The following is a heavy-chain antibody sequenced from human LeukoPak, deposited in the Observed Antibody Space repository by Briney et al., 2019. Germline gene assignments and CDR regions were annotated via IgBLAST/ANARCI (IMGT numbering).Heavy chain of an antibody. CDR2: TRSDGSNK. CDR1: GFTFSNYG. V-gene: IGHV3-30*02. CDR3: AKDLDYSNPSWFDP. D-gene: IGHD4-11*01. J-gene: IGHJ5*02. Sequence: GGSLRLSCAASGFTFSNYGMHWVRQAPGKGLEWVAFTRSDGSNKYYADSVKGRFTISRDNSKNTQYLQMNSLRAEDTAVYYCAKDLDYSNPSWFDPWGQGTLVTASS.